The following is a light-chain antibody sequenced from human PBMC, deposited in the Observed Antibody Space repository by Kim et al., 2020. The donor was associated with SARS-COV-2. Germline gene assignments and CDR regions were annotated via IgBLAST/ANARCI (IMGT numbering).Light chain of an antibody. J-gene: IGKJ5*01. CDR3: LQDYSYPIT. V-gene: IGKV1-6*01. Sequence: AIQLTQSPTSLSASVGDNVTISCRASLGVGNDLGWYQQKPGEAPELLIYTATTLHSGVPSRFSGSGSGTYFSLTITSLRPGDFGTYYCLQDYSYPITFGQGTRLEIK. CDR1: LGVGND. CDR2: TAT.